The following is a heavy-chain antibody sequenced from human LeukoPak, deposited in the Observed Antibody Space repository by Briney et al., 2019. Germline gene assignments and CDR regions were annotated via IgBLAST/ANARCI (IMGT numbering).Heavy chain of an antibody. J-gene: IGHJ5*02. CDR2: ISSSGSTI. D-gene: IGHD5-18*01. Sequence: PGGSLRLSCAASGFTFDDYAMHWVRQAPGKGLEWVSYISSSGSTIYYADSVKGRFTISRDNAKNSLYLQMNSLRAEDTAVYYCARHGYSYGYNWFDPWGQGTLVTVSS. CDR1: GFTFDDYA. V-gene: IGHV3-48*03. CDR3: ARHGYSYGYNWFDP.